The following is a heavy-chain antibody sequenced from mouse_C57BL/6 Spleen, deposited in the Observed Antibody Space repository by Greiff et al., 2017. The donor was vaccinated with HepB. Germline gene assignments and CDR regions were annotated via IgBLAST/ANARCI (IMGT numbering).Heavy chain of an antibody. J-gene: IGHJ4*01. Sequence: EVQLQQSGPELVKPGASVKMSCKASGYTFTDYNMHWVKQSHGKSLEWIGYINPNNGGTSYNQKFKGKATLTVNKSSSTSYMELRSLTTEDTAVYDSANDYAEYYAMDYWGQGTSVTVSS. D-gene: IGHD2-4*01. V-gene: IGHV1-22*01. CDR2: INPNNGGT. CDR3: ANDYAEYYAMDY. CDR1: GYTFTDYN.